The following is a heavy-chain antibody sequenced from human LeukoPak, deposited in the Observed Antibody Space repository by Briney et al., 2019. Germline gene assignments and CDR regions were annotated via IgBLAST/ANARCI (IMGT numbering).Heavy chain of an antibody. CDR1: GFTLSSYG. J-gene: IGHJ6*03. V-gene: IGHV3-21*01. D-gene: IGHD5-18*01. CDR2: ISSSSSQI. CDR3: AKAGGNSYGYGYYYMDV. Sequence: GGSLRLSCAVAGFTLSSYGMSWVRQAPGKGMEWVSSISSSSSQIYYADSVKGRLTICRDSTKNSLSLQMSSPRAEDTAVYYCAKAGGNSYGYGYYYMDVWGKGTTVTVSS.